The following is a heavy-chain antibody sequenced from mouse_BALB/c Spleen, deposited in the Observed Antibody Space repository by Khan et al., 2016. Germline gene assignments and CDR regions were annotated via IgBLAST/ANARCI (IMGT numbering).Heavy chain of an antibody. CDR3: ARQVLGHYFDY. J-gene: IGHJ2*01. CDR2: ISNGGGST. Sequence: EVQLVESGGGLVQPGGSLKLSCATSGFTFSDYYMYWVRQTPEKRLEWVAYISNGGGSTYYPDTVKGRFTISRDNAKNTLYLQMSRLKSEDTAMYYCARQVLGHYFDYWGQGTTLTVSS. D-gene: IGHD4-1*01. V-gene: IGHV5-12*02. CDR1: GFTFSDYY.